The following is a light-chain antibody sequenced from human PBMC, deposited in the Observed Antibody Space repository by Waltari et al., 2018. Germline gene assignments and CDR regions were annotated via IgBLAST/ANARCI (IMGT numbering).Light chain of an antibody. CDR2: GDN. J-gene: IGLJ3*02. CDR3: QSRDSYTDRV. V-gene: IGLV3-19*01. CDR1: SLRKYY. Sequence: SSELTQDPTVSVALGQPVSITCQGDSLRKYYASWYRQRPGQAPILVIYGDNNRPSGIPDRFSTSTSGDTASLTITETQAEDEGDYYCQSRDSYTDRVFGGGTKLTVI.